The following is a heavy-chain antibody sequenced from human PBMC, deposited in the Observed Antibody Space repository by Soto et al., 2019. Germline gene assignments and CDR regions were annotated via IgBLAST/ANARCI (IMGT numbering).Heavy chain of an antibody. CDR3: ATRITVFGLLIPPFDP. Sequence: SETLSLTCAVYGGSVYGYYLNWIRQPPGKGLEWIGEINHTGGTHYNPSLKSRVTMSVDTSKNQFSLRLSSVTAADTAIYYCATRITVFGLLIPPFDPWGQGTQVTVSS. V-gene: IGHV4-34*01. J-gene: IGHJ5*02. CDR1: GGSVYGYY. D-gene: IGHD3-3*01. CDR2: INHTGGT.